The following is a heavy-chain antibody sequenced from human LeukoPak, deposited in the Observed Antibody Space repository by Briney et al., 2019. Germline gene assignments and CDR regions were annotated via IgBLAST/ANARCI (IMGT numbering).Heavy chain of an antibody. J-gene: IGHJ4*02. Sequence: PGGSLRLSCAASGFTVSSNYMSWVRQAPGKGLEWVSVIYSGGSTYYADSVKGRFTISRDNSENTLYLQMKSLRAEDTAVYYCARGDGYNFFDYWGQGTLVTVSS. CDR2: IYSGGST. D-gene: IGHD5-24*01. CDR1: GFTVSSNY. V-gene: IGHV3-53*01. CDR3: ARGDGYNFFDY.